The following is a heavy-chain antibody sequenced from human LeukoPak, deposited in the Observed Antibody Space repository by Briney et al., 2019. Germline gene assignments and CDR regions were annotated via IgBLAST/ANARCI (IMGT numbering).Heavy chain of an antibody. V-gene: IGHV4-31*03. Sequence: PSQTLSLTCTVSGGSISSGRYYWRWIRQHPGEGLEWIGYIDYSGTTYYNPSLKSRLELSVGPCKNQFSLKLRSVPLTDQVVPYCAREVITILGVVISSMFDPWGQGTLVTVSS. D-gene: IGHD3-3*01. J-gene: IGHJ5*02. CDR3: AREVITILGVVISSMFDP. CDR1: GGSISSGRYY. CDR2: IDYSGTT.